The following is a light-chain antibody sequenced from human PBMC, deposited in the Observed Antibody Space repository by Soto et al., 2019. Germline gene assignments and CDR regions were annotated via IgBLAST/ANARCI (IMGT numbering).Light chain of an antibody. CDR3: YSAADNKGV. J-gene: IGLJ2*01. Sequence: SYELTQPSSVSVSPGQTARITCSGDVLAKKYARWFQQKPGQAPVLVIYKDSERPSGIPERFSGSNSGTTVTLTISGAQVEDEADYYCYSAADNKGVFGGGTKLTVL. CDR1: VLAKKY. V-gene: IGLV3-27*01. CDR2: KDS.